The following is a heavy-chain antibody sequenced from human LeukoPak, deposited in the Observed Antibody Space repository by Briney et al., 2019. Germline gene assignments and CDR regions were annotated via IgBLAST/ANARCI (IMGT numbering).Heavy chain of an antibody. CDR3: ARVGLGALSY. CDR1: GGSISSSSYY. J-gene: IGHJ4*02. D-gene: IGHD3/OR15-3a*01. Sequence: PSETLSLTCTVSGGSISSSSYYWGWIRQPPGKGLEWIGYIYYSGSTNYNPSLKSRVTISVDTSKNQFSLKLSSVTAADTAVYYCARVGLGALSYWGQGTLVTVSS. V-gene: IGHV4-61*05. CDR2: IYYSGST.